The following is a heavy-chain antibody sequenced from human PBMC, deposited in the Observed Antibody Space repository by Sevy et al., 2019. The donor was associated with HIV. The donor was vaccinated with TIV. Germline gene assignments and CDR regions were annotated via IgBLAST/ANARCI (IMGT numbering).Heavy chain of an antibody. J-gene: IGHJ4*02. Sequence: GGSLRLSCAASGFTFSSYGMHWVRQAPGKGLEWVAVIWYDGSNKYYADSVKGRFTISRDNSKNTLYLQMNSVRAEDTAVYYCARGQYYYDSSGPTDYWGQGTLVTVSS. D-gene: IGHD3-22*01. CDR1: GFTFSSYG. V-gene: IGHV3-33*01. CDR2: IWYDGSNK. CDR3: ARGQYYYDSSGPTDY.